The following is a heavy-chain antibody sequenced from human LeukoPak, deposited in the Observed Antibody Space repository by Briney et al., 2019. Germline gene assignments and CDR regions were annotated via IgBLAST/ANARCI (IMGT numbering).Heavy chain of an antibody. Sequence: SGTLSLTCAVSGDSISNGNWWSWVRQPPGEGLEWIGEIYHSGNTNYNPSLKSRVTISVDKSKNQFSLKLTFLTAADTAVYYCAREGQQLVPPFDYWGQGTLVTVSS. CDR2: IYHSGNT. D-gene: IGHD6-6*01. V-gene: IGHV4-4*02. J-gene: IGHJ4*02. CDR1: GDSISNGNW. CDR3: AREGQQLVPPFDY.